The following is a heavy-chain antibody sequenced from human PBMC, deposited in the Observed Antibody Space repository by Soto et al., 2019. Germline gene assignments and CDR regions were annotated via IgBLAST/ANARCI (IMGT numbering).Heavy chain of an antibody. Sequence: ASVKVSCKASGGTFSSYAISWVRQAPGQGLEWMGGIIPIFGTANYAQKFQGRVTITADESTSTAYMELSSLRSEDTAVYYCARLGIGSSSVYYYGMDVWGQGTTVTVSS. CDR2: IIPIFGTA. CDR3: ARLGIGSSSVYYYGMDV. V-gene: IGHV1-69*13. D-gene: IGHD6-6*01. J-gene: IGHJ6*02. CDR1: GGTFSSYA.